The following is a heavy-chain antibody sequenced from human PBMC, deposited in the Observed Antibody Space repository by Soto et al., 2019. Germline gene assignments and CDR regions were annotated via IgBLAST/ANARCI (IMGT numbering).Heavy chain of an antibody. V-gene: IGHV4-31*03. Sequence: QVQLQESGPGLVKPSQTLSLTCTVSGASMNSGAYYWSWVRQPPGKGREWIGYIYHNGRTYNNPSLMSRVTRSLDTSKNQFSLKLNSVSAADTAVYYCARVSATGTRWFDPWGQGTLVTVSS. CDR1: GASMNSGAYY. D-gene: IGHD6-13*01. J-gene: IGHJ5*02. CDR2: IYHNGRT. CDR3: ARVSATGTRWFDP.